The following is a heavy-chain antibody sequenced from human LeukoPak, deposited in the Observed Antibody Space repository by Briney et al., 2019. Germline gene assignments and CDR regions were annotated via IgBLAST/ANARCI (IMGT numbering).Heavy chain of an antibody. Sequence: GASVKVSCKASRFTFTTYFMHWVRQAPGQGLEWMGKINPSGDTTTYAQKFQGRVTMTRDTSISTAYMELSRLRSDDTAVYYCARDQMGDFWSGFHYMDVWGKGTTVTVSS. CDR2: INPSGDTT. D-gene: IGHD3-3*01. CDR1: RFTFTTYF. V-gene: IGHV1-46*01. CDR3: ARDQMGDFWSGFHYMDV. J-gene: IGHJ6*03.